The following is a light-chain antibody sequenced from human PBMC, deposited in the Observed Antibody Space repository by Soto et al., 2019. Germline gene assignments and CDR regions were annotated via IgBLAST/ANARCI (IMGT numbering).Light chain of an antibody. Sequence: SYELTQPPSVSVAPGKTARITCGGNNIGSKSVHWYQQKPGQAPVLVIYYDSDPPSGIPERFSGSNSGNTATLTISRVEAGDEDDYYCQVWDSSSDHVVFGGGTKLTVL. CDR2: YDS. CDR1: NIGSKS. V-gene: IGLV3-21*04. J-gene: IGLJ2*01. CDR3: QVWDSSSDHVV.